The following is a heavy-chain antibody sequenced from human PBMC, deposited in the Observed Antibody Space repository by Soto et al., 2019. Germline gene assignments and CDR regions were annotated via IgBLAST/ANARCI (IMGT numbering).Heavy chain of an antibody. D-gene: IGHD6-6*01. Sequence: GGSLRLSCAASGFTFSSYAMSWVRQAPGKGLEWVSAISSSGSSTYYADSVKGRFTISRDNAKNTLYLQMNSLRDEDTAVYYCARPEYSSSSYGMDVWGQGTTVTVSS. V-gene: IGHV3-23*01. CDR1: GFTFSSYA. CDR3: ARPEYSSSSYGMDV. J-gene: IGHJ6*02. CDR2: ISSSGSST.